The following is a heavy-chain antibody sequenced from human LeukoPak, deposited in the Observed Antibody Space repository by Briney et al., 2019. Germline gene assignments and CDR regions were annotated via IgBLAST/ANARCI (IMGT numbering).Heavy chain of an antibody. CDR1: GFTFSTYA. CDR3: AKEYGPGSYYYDY. J-gene: IGHJ4*02. D-gene: IGHD3-10*01. Sequence: GGSLRLSCAASGFTFSTYAMTWVRQAPGKGLEWVSGISASGVSTHYADSVKGRFTISRDNSKNTLYLQMNSLRAKDMAVYYCAKEYGPGSYYYDYWGQGTLVTVSS. V-gene: IGHV3-23*01. CDR2: ISASGVST.